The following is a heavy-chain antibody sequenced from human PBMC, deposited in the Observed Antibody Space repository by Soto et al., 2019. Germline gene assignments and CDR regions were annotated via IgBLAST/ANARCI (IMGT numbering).Heavy chain of an antibody. D-gene: IGHD6-13*01. J-gene: IGHJ4*02. CDR2: IVPIYRTA. CDR1: EGTFISDP. V-gene: IGHV1-69*01. CDR3: VRDSGAKLSSS. Sequence: SVTASPKASEGTFISDPINCVRQAPGQGLEWVGGIVPIYRTADYAQKFQGRVTITADESARTSYMEMRSLKSKDTAVYYCVRDSGAKLSSSWGQGTLVTISS.